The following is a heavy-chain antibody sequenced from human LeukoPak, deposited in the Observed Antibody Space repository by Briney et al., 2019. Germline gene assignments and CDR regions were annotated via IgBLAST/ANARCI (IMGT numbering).Heavy chain of an antibody. D-gene: IGHD5-12*01. Sequence: PGGSLRLSCAASGFTFSTYSMNWVRQAPGKGLEWLSYISDSSDTIYYADSVKGRFTISRDNAKNSLYLQINSLRAEDTAVYYCASGQFNSGPEDYWGQGTLVTVSS. V-gene: IGHV3-48*01. J-gene: IGHJ4*02. CDR1: GFTFSTYS. CDR2: ISDSSDTI. CDR3: ASGQFNSGPEDY.